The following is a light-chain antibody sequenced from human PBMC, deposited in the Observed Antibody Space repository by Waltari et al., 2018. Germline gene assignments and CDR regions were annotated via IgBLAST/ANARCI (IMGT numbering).Light chain of an antibody. Sequence: DVVMTQSPLSLPVTLGQPASISCRSSQSLVHSAGNTYLSWFQQRPGQSPRRQIYKVSNRDSGVPDRFSGSGSGTDFTLKISRVEAEDVGVYYCMQGTHWPPWTFGQGTKVEIQ. CDR3: MQGTHWPPWT. V-gene: IGKV2-30*02. CDR1: QSLVHSAGNTY. J-gene: IGKJ1*01. CDR2: KVS.